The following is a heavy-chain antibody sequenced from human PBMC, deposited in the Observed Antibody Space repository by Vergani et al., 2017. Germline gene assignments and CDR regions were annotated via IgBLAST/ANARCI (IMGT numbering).Heavy chain of an antibody. V-gene: IGHV4-34*01. CDR3: ARGRQRITMVRRFNWFDP. Sequence: QVQLQQWGAGLLKPSETLSLTCAVYGGSFSGYYWSWIRQPPGKGLEWIGEINHSGSTNYNPSLKSRVTISVDTSKNQFSLKLSSVTAADTAVYYFARGRQRITMVRRFNWFDPWGQGTLVTVSS. D-gene: IGHD3-10*01. CDR2: INHSGST. J-gene: IGHJ5*02. CDR1: GGSFSGYY.